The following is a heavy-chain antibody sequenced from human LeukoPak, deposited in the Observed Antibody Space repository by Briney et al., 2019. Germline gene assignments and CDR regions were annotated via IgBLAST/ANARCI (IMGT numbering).Heavy chain of an antibody. CDR1: GFTFSSYG. CDR3: ARDCLQVMCGSGSYPDY. CDR2: IWYDGSNK. V-gene: IGHV3-33*01. J-gene: IGHJ4*02. Sequence: GGSLRLSCAASGFTFSSYGMHWVRQAPGKGLEWVAVIWYDGSNKYYADSVKGRFTISRDNSKNTLYLQMNSLRAEDTAVYYCARDCLQVMCGSGSYPDYWGQGTLVTVSS. D-gene: IGHD3-10*01.